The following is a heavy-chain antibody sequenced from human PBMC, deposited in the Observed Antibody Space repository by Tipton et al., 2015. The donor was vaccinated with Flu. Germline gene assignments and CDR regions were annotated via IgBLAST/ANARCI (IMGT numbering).Heavy chain of an antibody. V-gene: IGHV3-48*02. CDR1: GFSFQSYS. CDR2: ITKESIIE. CDR3: ARSDLHVGELSNAFES. D-gene: IGHD3-16*02. J-gene: IGHJ3*02. Sequence: SLRLSCAASGFSFQSYSMNWVRQAPGKGLEWIAFITKESIIEYYSDSVRGRFTISRDNARMSLYLEMNSLRDEDTAVYFCARSDLHVGELSNAFESWGQGTAVTVSS.